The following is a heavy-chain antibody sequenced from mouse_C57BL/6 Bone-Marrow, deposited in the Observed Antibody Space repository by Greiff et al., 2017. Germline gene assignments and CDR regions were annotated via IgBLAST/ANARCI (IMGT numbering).Heavy chain of an antibody. CDR3: ARPPGFAY. J-gene: IGHJ3*01. V-gene: IGHV5-17*01. Sequence: EVKLQESGGGLVKPGGSLKLSCAASGFTFSDYGMHWVRQAPETGLEWVAYISSGSSTIYYAATVKGRFPISRDNAKNTLFLQMTRLRSEDTAMYYCARPPGFAYWGQGTLVTVSA. CDR1: GFTFSDYG. CDR2: ISSGSSTI.